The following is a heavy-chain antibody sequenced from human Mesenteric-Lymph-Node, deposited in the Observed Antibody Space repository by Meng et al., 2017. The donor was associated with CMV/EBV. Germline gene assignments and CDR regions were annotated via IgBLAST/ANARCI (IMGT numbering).Heavy chain of an antibody. J-gene: IGHJ4*02. CDR1: GGSISSDGYY. CDR2: THHSGAT. V-gene: IGHV4-31*03. D-gene: IGHD2-2*01. Sequence: SETLSLTCSVSGGSISSDGYYWSWIRQHPEKGLEWIGYTHHSGATYCNPSLKSRLTISIDTSKNQFSLELSAVTAADTAVYYCARRYCSSSSCSIYSEVYFDFWGQGVLVTVSS. CDR3: ARRYCSSSSCSIYSEVYFDF.